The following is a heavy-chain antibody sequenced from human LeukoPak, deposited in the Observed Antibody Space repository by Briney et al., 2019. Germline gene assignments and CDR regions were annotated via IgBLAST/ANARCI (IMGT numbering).Heavy chain of an antibody. Sequence: SVKVSCKASGGTFSSYAISWVRQAPGQGLEWMGGIIPIFGTANYAQKFQGRVTITTDESTSTAYMELSSLRSEDTAVYYCARVRYCTNGVCYFSDAFDIWGQGTMVTVSS. V-gene: IGHV1-69*05. CDR3: ARVRYCTNGVCYFSDAFDI. CDR1: GGTFSSYA. D-gene: IGHD2-8*01. CDR2: IIPIFGTA. J-gene: IGHJ3*02.